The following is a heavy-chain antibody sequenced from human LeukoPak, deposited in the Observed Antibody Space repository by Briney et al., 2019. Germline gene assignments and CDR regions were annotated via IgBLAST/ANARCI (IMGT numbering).Heavy chain of an antibody. J-gene: IGHJ4*02. CDR2: IYWNDDK. V-gene: IGHV2-5*01. D-gene: IGHD3-9*01. CDR3: AHTLLRYFDWFPHFDY. CDR1: GFSLSTSGVG. Sequence: ESGPTLVNPTQTLTLTCTFSGFSLSTSGVGVGWIRQPPGKALECLALIYWNDDKRYSPSLKSRLTITKDTSKNQVVLTMTNMDPVDTATYYCAHTLLRYFDWFPHFDYWGQGTLVTVSS.